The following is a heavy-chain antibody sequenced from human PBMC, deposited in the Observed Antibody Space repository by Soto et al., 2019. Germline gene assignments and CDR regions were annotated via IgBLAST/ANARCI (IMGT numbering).Heavy chain of an antibody. CDR2: INHSGST. CDR3: ARGQVYSSGWFDY. Sequence: QVQLQQWGAGLLKPSETLSLTCAVYGGSFSGYYWSWIRQSPGKGLEWIGEINHSGSTNYNPSLKSRVTISVDTSKNQFSLKLSSVTAADTAVYYCARGQVYSSGWFDYWGQGTLVTVSS. J-gene: IGHJ5*01. CDR1: GGSFSGYY. D-gene: IGHD6-19*01. V-gene: IGHV4-34*01.